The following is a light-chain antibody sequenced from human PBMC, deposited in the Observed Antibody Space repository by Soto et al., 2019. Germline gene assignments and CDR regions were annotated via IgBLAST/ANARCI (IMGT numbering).Light chain of an antibody. CDR3: EQYCSSPPYT. CDR1: QSVSNNY. CDR2: GSS. Sequence: EVVLTQSPGTLSLSPGERATLSCRASQSVSNNYLAWYQQKPGQSPKLLIFGSSDRATGIPDRFSGSGSGDSVTLTIITLEPESFSVDYFEQYCSSPPYTFGQGTKLEIK. J-gene: IGKJ2*01. V-gene: IGKV3-20*01.